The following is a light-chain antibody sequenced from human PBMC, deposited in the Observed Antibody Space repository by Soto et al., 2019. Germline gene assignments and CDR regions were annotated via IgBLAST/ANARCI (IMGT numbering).Light chain of an antibody. Sequence: EIVMTQSPPTLYVSPGGRASLSCRASQSVDNSVAWYQQKPGQGPTLLIFNSSARAYGVPSRFSGSGSGSDFLLTISSLQSEDSALYFCQQYNRWLSFGQGTKV. CDR1: QSVDNS. J-gene: IGKJ1*01. CDR2: NSS. V-gene: IGKV3-15*01. CDR3: QQYNRWLS.